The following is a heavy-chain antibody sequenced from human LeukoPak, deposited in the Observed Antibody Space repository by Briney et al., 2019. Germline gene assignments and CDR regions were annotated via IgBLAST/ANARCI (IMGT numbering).Heavy chain of an antibody. CDR3: AKRAGAYSHPYDY. Sequence: GGSLRLSCAASGFTFSTYGMSWVRQAPGKGLEWVSGISGSGGSRFYTDSVKGRFTISRDNSKNTLYLQMNSLRAEDTAVYYCAKRAGAYSHPYDYWGQGTLVTVSS. CDR1: GFTFSTYG. J-gene: IGHJ4*02. D-gene: IGHD4/OR15-4a*01. V-gene: IGHV3-23*01. CDR2: ISGSGGSR.